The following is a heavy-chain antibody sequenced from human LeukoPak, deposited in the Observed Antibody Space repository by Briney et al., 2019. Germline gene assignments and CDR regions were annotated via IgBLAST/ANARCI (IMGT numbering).Heavy chain of an antibody. Sequence: ASVKVSCKASGYTFTGYYMHWVRQAPGQGLEWMGWINPNSGGTNYAQKFQGRVTMTRDTSISTAYMELSWLRFDDTAVYYCVRGGGIVATSHDAFDIWGQGTMVTVSS. J-gene: IGHJ3*02. D-gene: IGHD5-12*01. CDR2: INPNSGGT. V-gene: IGHV1-2*02. CDR3: VRGGGIVATSHDAFDI. CDR1: GYTFTGYY.